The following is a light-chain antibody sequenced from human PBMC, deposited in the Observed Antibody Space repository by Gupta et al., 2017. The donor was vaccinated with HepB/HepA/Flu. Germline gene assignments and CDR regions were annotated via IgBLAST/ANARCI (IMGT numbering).Light chain of an antibody. CDR1: SSNIGINY. Sequence: HSVLTQPPPVSAAPGQKVTISCSGSSSNIGINYVYWYQQHPGTAPKLLIYHNNKRPSGIPDRFSGSKSGTSATLGIAGLQTGDEADYYCHTWDSSRTAVLFGGGTKLTDL. J-gene: IGLJ2*01. CDR2: HNN. CDR3: HTWDSSRTAVL. V-gene: IGLV1-51*01.